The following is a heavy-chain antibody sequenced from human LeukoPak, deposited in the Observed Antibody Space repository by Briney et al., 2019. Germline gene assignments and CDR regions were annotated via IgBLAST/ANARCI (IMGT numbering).Heavy chain of an antibody. V-gene: IGHV3-64*01. Sequence: PGGSLGLSCTASGFTFSTYAMHWVRQAPGKGLEYVSAVTSNGGATYYANSVKGRFTISRDNSKNTLYLQMGRLRPEDMAVYSCARSTVSYYFDYWGQGTLVTVSS. CDR3: ARSTVSYYFDY. CDR2: VTSNGGAT. D-gene: IGHD2-8*02. CDR1: GFTFSTYA. J-gene: IGHJ4*02.